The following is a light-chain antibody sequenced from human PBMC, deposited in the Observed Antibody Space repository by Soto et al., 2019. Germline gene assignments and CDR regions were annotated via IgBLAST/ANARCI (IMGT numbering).Light chain of an antibody. CDR2: GAS. J-gene: IGKJ1*01. CDR1: QDITSV. CDR3: QNYSCALWT. V-gene: IGKV1-27*01. Sequence: DIQMTQSPSSLSASVGDRVTFSCRASQDITSVLAWYQQKPGKVPKLLIYGASTWHSGIPSRFSGSGSGTLFTLTITILQHEYVANYFCQNYSCALWTFGQGTRVEIK.